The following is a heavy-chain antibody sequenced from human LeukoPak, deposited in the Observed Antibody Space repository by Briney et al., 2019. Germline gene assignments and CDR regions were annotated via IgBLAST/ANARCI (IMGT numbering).Heavy chain of an antibody. Sequence: PGRSLRLSCAASGFTFSSSDMHWVRQAPGKGLEWVAVISFDGTNKYYADSVKGRFTISRDNSKNTLYLQMNSLRAEDTAVYYCARDRTGMITFGGVIVPNFDYWGQGTLVTVSS. CDR2: ISFDGTNK. V-gene: IGHV3-30*03. J-gene: IGHJ4*02. CDR3: ARDRTGMITFGGVIVPNFDY. CDR1: GFTFSSSD. D-gene: IGHD3-16*02.